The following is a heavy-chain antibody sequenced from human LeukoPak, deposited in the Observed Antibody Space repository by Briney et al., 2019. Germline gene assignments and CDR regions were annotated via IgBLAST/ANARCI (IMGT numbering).Heavy chain of an antibody. V-gene: IGHV3-23*01. D-gene: IGHD2-21*02. CDR3: AKAWALTYLGGVDS. Sequence: GGSLRLSCAASGFTFSSYTMSWVRQAPGKGLEWVSTLSGTGGNTYYADSVRGRFTISRDNSKNTLYLQMNSLRAEDTAVYYCAKAWALTYLGGVDSWGQGTLVAVSS. J-gene: IGHJ4*02. CDR1: GFTFSSYT. CDR2: LSGTGGNT.